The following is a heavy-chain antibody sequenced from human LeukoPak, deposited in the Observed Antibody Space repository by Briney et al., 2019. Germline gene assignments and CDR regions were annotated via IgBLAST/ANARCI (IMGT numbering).Heavy chain of an antibody. CDR3: ARGPYGDYAEGPNWFDP. D-gene: IGHD4-17*01. CDR2: IYYSRST. V-gene: IGHV4-61*01. Sequence: SETLSLTCTVSGGSISCSSYYWSWIRQPPGKGLEWIGYIYYSRSTNYNPSLKSRVTISVDTSKNQLSLKLSSVTAADTAVYYCARGPYGDYAEGPNWFDPWGQGTLVTVSS. CDR1: GGSISCSSYY. J-gene: IGHJ5*02.